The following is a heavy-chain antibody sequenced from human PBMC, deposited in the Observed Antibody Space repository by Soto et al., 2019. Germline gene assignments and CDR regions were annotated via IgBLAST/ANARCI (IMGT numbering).Heavy chain of an antibody. D-gene: IGHD4-17*01. J-gene: IGHJ6*03. CDR3: ARDSRTVTTGIYYYYYMDV. CDR1: GYTFTGYY. Sequence: ASVKVSCKASGYTFTGYYIQWVRQAPGQGLEWMGWINPNSGGTNYAQKFQGWVTMTRDTSISTAYMELSRLRSDDTAVYYCARDSRTVTTGIYYYYYMDVWGKGTTVTVSS. CDR2: INPNSGGT. V-gene: IGHV1-2*04.